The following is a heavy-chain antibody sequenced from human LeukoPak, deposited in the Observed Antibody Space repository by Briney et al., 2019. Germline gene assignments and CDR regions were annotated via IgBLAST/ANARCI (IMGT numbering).Heavy chain of an antibody. Sequence: GGSLGLSCAASGFTFSSYSMNWVRQAPGRGLEWVSSISSSSSYIYYADSVKGRFTISRDNAKNSLYLQMNSLRAEDTAVYYCARGYYDSSGWGYFDYWGQGTLVTVSS. D-gene: IGHD3-22*01. J-gene: IGHJ4*02. CDR2: ISSSSSYI. CDR1: GFTFSSYS. V-gene: IGHV3-21*01. CDR3: ARGYYDSSGWGYFDY.